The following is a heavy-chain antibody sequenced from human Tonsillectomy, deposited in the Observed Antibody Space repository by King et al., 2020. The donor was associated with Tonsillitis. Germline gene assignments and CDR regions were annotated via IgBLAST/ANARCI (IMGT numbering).Heavy chain of an antibody. CDR2: ISGSGNTT. J-gene: IGHJ4*02. CDR3: VRDLVRWLVFYY. Sequence: QLVQSGGGLVQPGGSLRLSCATSGFNFRTHSMHWVRQAPGRGLEWISYISGSGNTTYYADSVKGRFTISRDNAKNSLSLQMKSLRGEDTAVYYCVRDLVRWLVFYYWGQGSLVTVSS. V-gene: IGHV3-48*01. CDR1: GFNFRTHS. D-gene: IGHD6-19*01.